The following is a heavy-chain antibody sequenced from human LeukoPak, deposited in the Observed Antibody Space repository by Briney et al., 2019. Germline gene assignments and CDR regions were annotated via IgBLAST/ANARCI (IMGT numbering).Heavy chain of an antibody. Sequence: ASVKVSCKVSGYTLTELSMHWVRQAPGKGLEWMGGFDPEDGETIYAQKFQGRVTMTEDTSTDTAYMELSSLRSEDTAVYYCATGREEDSRSSWYHAFDIWGQGTMVTVSS. V-gene: IGHV1-24*01. CDR2: FDPEDGET. J-gene: IGHJ3*02. CDR3: ATGREEDSRSSWYHAFDI. CDR1: GYTLTELS. D-gene: IGHD6-13*01.